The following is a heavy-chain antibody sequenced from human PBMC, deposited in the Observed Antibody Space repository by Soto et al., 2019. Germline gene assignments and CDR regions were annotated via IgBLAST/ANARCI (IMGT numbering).Heavy chain of an antibody. V-gene: IGHV3-33*01. Sequence: QEQLVESGGGMVQPGGSLRVSCAVSGFTLDTYGMHWVRQAAGQGLEWVAVSWHDGRHLDYADSVRGRFTVFRDDSKNTLFLEMSDLRDDDTAVYYCARDWGACTPGACYPRGFDLWGQGTLVTVSS. D-gene: IGHD1-26*01. J-gene: IGHJ3*01. CDR3: ARDWGACTPGACYPRGFDL. CDR2: SWHDGRHL. CDR1: GFTLDTYG.